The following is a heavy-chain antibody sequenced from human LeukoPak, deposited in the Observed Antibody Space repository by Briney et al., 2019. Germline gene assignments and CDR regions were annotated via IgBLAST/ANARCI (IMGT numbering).Heavy chain of an antibody. J-gene: IGHJ4*02. CDR1: GFTFSSYA. CDR2: ISYDGSRK. V-gene: IGHV3-30*01. CDR3: ARVNPEVVTFGY. Sequence: GRSLRLSCAPSGFTFSSYAMHWVRQAPDKGLEWVAVISYDGSRKYYADSVKGRFTISRDNSKNTLYLQMNSLRAEDTAVFYCARVNPEVVTFGYWGQGTLVTVSS. D-gene: IGHD3-22*01.